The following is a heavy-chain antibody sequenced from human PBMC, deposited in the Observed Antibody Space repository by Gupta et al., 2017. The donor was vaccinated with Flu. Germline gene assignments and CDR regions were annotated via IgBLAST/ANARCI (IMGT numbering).Heavy chain of an antibody. CDR3: AKDIYGSQLGYFDY. Sequence: EVQLVESGGGLVQPGRSLRLSCAASGFTFDDYAMHWVRQAPGKGLEWVSGISWNSGSIGYADSVKGRFTISRDNAKNSLYLQMNSLRAEDTALYYCAKDIYGSQLGYFDYWGQGTLVTVSS. D-gene: IGHD6-13*01. CDR2: ISWNSGSI. J-gene: IGHJ4*02. V-gene: IGHV3-9*01. CDR1: GFTFDDYA.